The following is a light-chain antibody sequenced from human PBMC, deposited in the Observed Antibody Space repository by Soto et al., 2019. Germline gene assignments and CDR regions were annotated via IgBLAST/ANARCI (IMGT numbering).Light chain of an antibody. CDR3: QQYGSSSWT. CDR1: QAVNTR. V-gene: IGKV3-20*01. J-gene: IGKJ1*01. CDR2: LTY. Sequence: EIVLRQSPATLSSFPGDRVTLSCRASQAVNTRLAWYQHKPGQAPRLLIYLTYNRAAGIPARFSGSGSGTDFTLTIRRLEPEDFAVYYCQQYGSSSWTVGQGTKVDIK.